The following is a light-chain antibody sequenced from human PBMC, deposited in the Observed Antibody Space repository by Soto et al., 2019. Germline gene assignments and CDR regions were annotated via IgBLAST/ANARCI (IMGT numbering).Light chain of an antibody. Sequence: QAVVTQPASVSGSPGQSITISCTGTSSDVGSYNLVSWYQQHPGKAPKLMIYEGSKRPSGVSNRFSGSKSGNTASLTISGLQAEDEADYYCCSYAGSSTPLVFGGGTQLTVL. V-gene: IGLV2-23*01. CDR3: CSYAGSSTPLV. CDR1: SSDVGSYNL. J-gene: IGLJ3*02. CDR2: EGS.